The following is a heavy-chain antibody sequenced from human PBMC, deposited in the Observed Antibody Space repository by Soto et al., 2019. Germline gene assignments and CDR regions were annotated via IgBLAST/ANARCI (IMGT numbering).Heavy chain of an antibody. V-gene: IGHV4-31*03. J-gene: IGHJ6*03. D-gene: IGHD2-15*01. CDR2: IYYSGST. CDR1: GGSISSGGYY. CDR3: ARVTMVVAAYMDV. Sequence: SETLSLTCTVSGGSISSGGYYWSWLRQHPGKGLEWIGYIYYSGSTYYNPSLKSRVTISVDTSKNQFSLKLSSVTAADTAVYYCARVTMVVAAYMDVWGKGTTVTVSS.